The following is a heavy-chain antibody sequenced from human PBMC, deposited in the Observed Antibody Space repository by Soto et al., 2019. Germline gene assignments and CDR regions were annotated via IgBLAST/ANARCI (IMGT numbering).Heavy chain of an antibody. CDR3: ARECLYSNSCGSTGFDP. D-gene: IGHD4-4*01. CDR1: GFTFSNYW. Sequence: GGSLRLSCAASGFTFSNYWMHWVRQVPGEGLVWVSRINSDATSTSYADSVKGRFTISRDNAKNTLYLQMNSLRAEDTAVYYCARECLYSNSCGSTGFDPWGQGTLVTVSS. CDR2: INSDATST. V-gene: IGHV3-74*01. J-gene: IGHJ5*02.